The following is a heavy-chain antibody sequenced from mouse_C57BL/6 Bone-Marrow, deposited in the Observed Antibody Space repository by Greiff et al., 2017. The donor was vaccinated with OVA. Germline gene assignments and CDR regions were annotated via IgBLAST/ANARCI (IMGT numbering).Heavy chain of an antibody. V-gene: IGHV5-12*01. Sequence: EVKLMESGGGLVQPGGSLKLSCAASGFTFSDYYMYWVRQTPEKRLEWVAYISNGGGSTYYPDTVKGRFTISRDNAKNTLYLQMSRLKSEDTAMYYCARHDGSRGNYFDYGGQGTTLTVSS. J-gene: IGHJ2*01. CDR3: ARHDGSRGNYFDY. D-gene: IGHD1-1*01. CDR2: ISNGGGST. CDR1: GFTFSDYY.